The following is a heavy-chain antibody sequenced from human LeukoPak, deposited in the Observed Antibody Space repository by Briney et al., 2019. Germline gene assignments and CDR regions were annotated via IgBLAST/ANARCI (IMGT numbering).Heavy chain of an antibody. Sequence: SETLALTCTVSGGSVTTYHWSWIRQPPGKGLEWVGYIYYSGSINYNPSLNSRVTISLDTSKNEFSLKLRSVTAADTAVYYCARYPGASGDSYYFDYWGQGTRVTVSS. D-gene: IGHD4-17*01. CDR3: ARYPGASGDSYYFDY. J-gene: IGHJ4*02. CDR1: GGSVTTYH. CDR2: IYYSGSI. V-gene: IGHV4-59*02.